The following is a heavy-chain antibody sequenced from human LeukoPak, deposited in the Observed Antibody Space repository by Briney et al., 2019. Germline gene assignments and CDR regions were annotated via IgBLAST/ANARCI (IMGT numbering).Heavy chain of an antibody. CDR3: ARAGSYSDYFDY. CDR2: ISSSSSYI. CDR1: GFTFSSYS. J-gene: IGHJ4*02. D-gene: IGHD1-26*01. V-gene: IGHV3-21*01. Sequence: GGSLRLSCAASGFTFSSYSMNWVRQAPGKGLEWVSSISSSSSYIYYADSVEGRFTISRDNAKNSLYLQMNSLRAEDTAVYYCARAGSYSDYFDYWGQGTLVTVSS.